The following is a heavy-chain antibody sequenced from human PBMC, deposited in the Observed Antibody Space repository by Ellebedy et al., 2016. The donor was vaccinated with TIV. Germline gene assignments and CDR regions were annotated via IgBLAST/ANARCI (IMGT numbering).Heavy chain of an antibody. CDR1: GGSFSGYY. D-gene: IGHD3-9*01. J-gene: IGHJ4*02. CDR3: ARGLTYYDILTGPYYFDY. V-gene: IGHV4-34*01. Sequence: SETLSLTXAVYGGSFSGYYWSWIRQPPGKGLEWIGEINHSGSTNYNPSLKSRVTISVDTSKNQFSLKLSSVTAADTAVYYCARGLTYYDILTGPYYFDYWGQGTLVTVSS. CDR2: INHSGST.